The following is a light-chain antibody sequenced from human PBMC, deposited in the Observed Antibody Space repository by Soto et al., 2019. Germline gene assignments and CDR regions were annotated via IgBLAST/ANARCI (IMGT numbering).Light chain of an antibody. J-gene: IGLJ2*01. CDR1: SSDVGSYNL. Sequence: QSALTRPASVSGSPGQSITISCTGTSSDVGSYNLVSWYQQHPGKAPKLMIYEDNKRPSGVSNRFSGSKSGNTASLTISGLQAEDEADYYCCSYAGRWVFGGGTKLTVL. V-gene: IGLV2-23*01. CDR3: CSYAGRWV. CDR2: EDN.